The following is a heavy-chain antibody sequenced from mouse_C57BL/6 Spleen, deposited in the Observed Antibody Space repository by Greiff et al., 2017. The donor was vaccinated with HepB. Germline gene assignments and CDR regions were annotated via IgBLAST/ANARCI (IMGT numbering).Heavy chain of an antibody. CDR1: GFTFSSYA. CDR3: ARERATGRYFDV. V-gene: IGHV5-4*01. CDR2: MSDGGSYT. J-gene: IGHJ1*03. D-gene: IGHD4-1*02. Sequence: EVHLVESGGGLVKPGGSLKLSCPASGFTFSSYARSWVRQTPEKRLEWVATMSDGGSYTYYPDNVKGRFTISRDNAKNNLYLQMSHLKSEDTAMYYCARERATGRYFDVWGTGTTVTVSS.